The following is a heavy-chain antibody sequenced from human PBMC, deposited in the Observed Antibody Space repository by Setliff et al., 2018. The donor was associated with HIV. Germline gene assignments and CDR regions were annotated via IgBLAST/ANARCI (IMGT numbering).Heavy chain of an antibody. CDR3: ARNAIQIKRWSPGETWFDT. Sequence: GASVKVSCKASGYAFTNFDIYWVRQATGQGLEWMGWMNPSSGDTGYAQRFQGRVAMTRNTSITTAYLEVKSLNHDDTAIYYCARNAIQIKRWSPGETWFDTWGQGTVVTVSS. V-gene: IGHV1-8*02. D-gene: IGHD7-27*01. CDR2: MNPSSGDT. CDR1: GYAFTNFD. J-gene: IGHJ5*02.